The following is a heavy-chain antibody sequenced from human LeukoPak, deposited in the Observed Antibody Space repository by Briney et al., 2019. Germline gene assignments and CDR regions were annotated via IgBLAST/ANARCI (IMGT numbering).Heavy chain of an antibody. CDR1: GGSISSYY. CDR2: IYDSGST. J-gene: IGHJ4*02. CDR3: ARVGYSGYDIDY. V-gene: IGHV4-59*01. D-gene: IGHD5-12*01. Sequence: SETLSLTCTVSGGSISSYYWSWIRQPPGKGLEWIGYIYDSGSTKYNPSLKSRVTISVDTSKNQFSLKLSSVTAADTAVYYCARVGYSGYDIDYWGQGTLVTVSS.